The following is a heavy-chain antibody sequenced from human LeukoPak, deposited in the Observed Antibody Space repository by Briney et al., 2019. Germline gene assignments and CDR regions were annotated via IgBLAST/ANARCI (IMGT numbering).Heavy chain of an antibody. Sequence: GGSLRLSCAASGFTLSSYGMSWVRQAPGKGLEWVSAISGSGGSTYYADSVKGRFTISRDNSKNTLYLQMNSLRAEDTAVYYCAKGRVGEYYDSSDYWGQGTLVTVSS. CDR2: ISGSGGST. CDR3: AKGRVGEYYDSSDY. CDR1: GFTLSSYG. J-gene: IGHJ4*02. V-gene: IGHV3-23*01. D-gene: IGHD3-22*01.